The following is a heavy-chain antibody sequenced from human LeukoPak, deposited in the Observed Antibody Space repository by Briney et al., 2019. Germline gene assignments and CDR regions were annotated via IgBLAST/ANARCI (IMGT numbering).Heavy chain of an antibody. CDR3: ARHLYPDCFDP. Sequence: PSETLSLTCTVSGDSISGSTYFWGWVRQPPGKGLERIGNIYYSGNTHYNPSLKSRVTVSVDTSKNQFSLKLSSVTAADTAIYYCARHLYPDCFDPWGQGALVTVSS. CDR2: IYYSGNT. V-gene: IGHV4-39*01. CDR1: GDSISGSTYF. D-gene: IGHD3-16*01. J-gene: IGHJ5*02.